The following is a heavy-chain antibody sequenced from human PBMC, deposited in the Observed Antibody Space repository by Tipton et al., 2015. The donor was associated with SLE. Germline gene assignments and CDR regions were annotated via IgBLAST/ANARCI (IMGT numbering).Heavy chain of an antibody. D-gene: IGHD6-19*01. V-gene: IGHV3-23*03. CDR2: IYSGGST. CDR1: GFTFNTYG. Sequence: SLRLSCAASGFTFNTYGMNWVRQPPGKGLEWVSVIYSGGSTYYADSVKGRFSVSRDNSRNTLYLQMNSLRAEDTAVYYCARDQYSSGWFGGYFEYWGQGNLVTVSS. CDR3: ARDQYSSGWFGGYFEY. J-gene: IGHJ4*02.